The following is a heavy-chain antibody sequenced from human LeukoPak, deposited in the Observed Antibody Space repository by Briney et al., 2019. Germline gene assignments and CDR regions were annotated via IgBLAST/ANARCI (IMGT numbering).Heavy chain of an antibody. Sequence: GGSLRLSCAASGFTFSSYNMNWVRQAPGQGLEWVSSITSGSSYIYYADSVEGRFTISRDNAKSSLYLQMNSLRAEDTALYYCAKDRCGGSCYDGDAFDIWGQGTMVTVSS. CDR3: AKDRCGGSCYDGDAFDI. CDR2: ITSGSSYI. V-gene: IGHV3-21*04. D-gene: IGHD2-15*01. J-gene: IGHJ3*02. CDR1: GFTFSSYN.